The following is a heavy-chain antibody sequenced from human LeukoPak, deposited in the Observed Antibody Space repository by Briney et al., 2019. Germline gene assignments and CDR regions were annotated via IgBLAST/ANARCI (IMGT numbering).Heavy chain of an antibody. CDR3: ARERQRGYSDTNAFDI. J-gene: IGHJ3*02. CDR2: FSGSGGST. D-gene: IGHD1-1*01. Sequence: PGGSLRLSCAASGFTFSSYAMSWVRQAPGKGLEWVSAFSGSGGSTYYADSVKGRFTISRDNSKNTLSLQVNSLRAEDTAVYYCARERQRGYSDTNAFDIWGQGTMVTVSS. V-gene: IGHV3-23*01. CDR1: GFTFSSYA.